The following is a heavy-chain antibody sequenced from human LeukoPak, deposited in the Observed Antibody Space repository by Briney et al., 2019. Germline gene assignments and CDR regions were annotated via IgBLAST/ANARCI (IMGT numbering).Heavy chain of an antibody. V-gene: IGHV4-39*07. CDR3: ARGRYGSGSYYMDY. CDR2: ISYTGST. Sequence: SETLSLTCTVSGGSISSSSYYWGWIRQPPGKGLEWIGSISYTGSTNYNPSLKSRVTISVDTSKNQFSLKLNSVTAADTAVYFCARGRYGSGSYYMDYWGQGTLVTVSS. J-gene: IGHJ4*02. CDR1: GGSISSSSYY. D-gene: IGHD3-10*01.